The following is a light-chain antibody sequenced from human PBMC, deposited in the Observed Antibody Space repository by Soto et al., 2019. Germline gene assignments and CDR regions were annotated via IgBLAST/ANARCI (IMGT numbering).Light chain of an antibody. CDR2: TAS. Sequence: DIQLTQSPSLLSASVGDRVTITCRASQGIGSSLAWYHQKAGKAPELLIHTASTLQSGVPSRFSGSGSGTDFTLTITSLQPEDFATYYCQQRNSYPITFGQGTRLEIK. CDR1: QGIGSS. CDR3: QQRNSYPIT. V-gene: IGKV1-9*01. J-gene: IGKJ5*01.